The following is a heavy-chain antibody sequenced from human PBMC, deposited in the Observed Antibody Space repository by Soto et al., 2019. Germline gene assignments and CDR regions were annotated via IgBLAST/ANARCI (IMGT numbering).Heavy chain of an antibody. CDR3: ARHCSIVYLVNWFDP. J-gene: IGHJ5*02. Sequence: QLQLQESGPGLVKPSETLSLTCTVSGGSISSSSYYWGWIRQPPGKGLEWIGSIYYSGSTYYNPSLKSRVNISVDPSTSQFSLMLGSVTAADTAVYYCARHCSIVYLVNWFDPGGQGTLVTVSS. V-gene: IGHV4-39*01. CDR1: GGSISSSSYY. D-gene: IGHD2-21*01. CDR2: IYYSGST.